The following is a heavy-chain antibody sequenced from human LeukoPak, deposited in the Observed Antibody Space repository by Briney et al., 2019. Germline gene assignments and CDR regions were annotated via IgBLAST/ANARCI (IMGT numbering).Heavy chain of an antibody. CDR1: GYTFTGYY. J-gene: IGHJ4*02. CDR2: INPNSGGT. V-gene: IGHV1-2*02. CDR3: ARMAGDTSGYNPIDY. Sequence: ASMKVSCKAPGYTFTGYYMHWVRQAPGQGLEWMGWINPNSGGTNYAQKFQGRVTMTRDTSISTAYMELSRLRSDDTAVYYCARMAGDTSGYNPIDYWGQGTLVTVSS. D-gene: IGHD3-22*01.